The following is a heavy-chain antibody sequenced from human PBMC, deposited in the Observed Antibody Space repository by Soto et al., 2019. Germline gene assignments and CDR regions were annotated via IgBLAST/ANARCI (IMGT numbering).Heavy chain of an antibody. D-gene: IGHD6-25*01. CDR3: ARYLGDSSAGDGADY. J-gene: IGHJ4*02. CDR1: GFTFSTYY. Sequence: QVQLVESGGGVAKPGRSLRLSCAASGFTFSTYYMHWVPQAPGKGLEWVAVISSDGSTEYYADSVKGRFTISRDNSKNTLYVQMNSLRAEDTAVYYCARYLGDSSAGDGADYWGQGTLVTVS. CDR2: ISSDGSTE. V-gene: IGHV3-30*03.